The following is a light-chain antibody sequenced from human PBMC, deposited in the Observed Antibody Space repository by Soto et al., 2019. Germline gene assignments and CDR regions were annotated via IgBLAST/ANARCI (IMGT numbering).Light chain of an antibody. Sequence: DIQMTQSPSSVSASVGDRVTITVRASQIFTKSVGWYQQKPGKAPKLLIFETSTLQSGVPSRFSGSGSGTDFTLTISSLQPEDFATYYCQQAHSFPLTLGGGTKVEI. J-gene: IGKJ4*01. CDR3: QQAHSFPLT. CDR1: QIFTKS. CDR2: ETS. V-gene: IGKV1D-12*01.